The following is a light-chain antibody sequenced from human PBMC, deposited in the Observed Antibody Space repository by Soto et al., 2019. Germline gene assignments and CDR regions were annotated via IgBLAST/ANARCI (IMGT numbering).Light chain of an antibody. CDR2: DAS. J-gene: IGKJ1*01. CDR1: QSVSSSY. CDR3: QQYGSSPLT. Sequence: EIVLTQSPGTLSLSPGERATLSCRASQSVSSSYLAWYQQKPGQAPRLLIFDASSRATGISDRFSGSGSGTDFTLTISRLEPEDFAVYYCQQYGSSPLTFGQGTKVEVK. V-gene: IGKV3-20*01.